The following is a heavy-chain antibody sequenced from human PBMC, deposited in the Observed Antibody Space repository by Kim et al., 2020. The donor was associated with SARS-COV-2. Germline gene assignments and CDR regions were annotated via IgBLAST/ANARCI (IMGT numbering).Heavy chain of an antibody. CDR3: ARGLGFGEPYWFDP. V-gene: IGHV4-59*09. Sequence: NPSLKSRVTISVDTSKNQFSRKLSSVTAADTAVYYCARGLGFGEPYWFDPWGQGTLVTVSS. J-gene: IGHJ5*02. D-gene: IGHD3-10*01.